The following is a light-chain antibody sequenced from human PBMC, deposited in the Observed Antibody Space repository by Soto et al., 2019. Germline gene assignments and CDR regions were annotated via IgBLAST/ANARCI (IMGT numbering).Light chain of an antibody. CDR1: HHVATN. J-gene: IGKJ1*01. CDR3: QQYTARPPWT. CDR2: GAS. V-gene: IGKV3-15*01. Sequence: EIVMTQSPVTLSVSLGERATLSCRASHHVATNLAWYQQKPGQPPRLLIYGASTRATGVSARFSGSGSGTEFTLTISSLQSDDFAVYYCQQYTARPPWTFGQGTRV.